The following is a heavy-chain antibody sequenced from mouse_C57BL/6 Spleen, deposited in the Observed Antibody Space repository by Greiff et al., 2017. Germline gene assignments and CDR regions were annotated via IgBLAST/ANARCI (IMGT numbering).Heavy chain of an antibody. J-gene: IGHJ3*01. CDR1: GYTFTDHT. CDR3: ARGEAYYGSSYGFAY. Sequence: QVQLQQSDAELVKPGASVKISCKVSGYTFTDHTIHWMKQRPEQGLEWIGYIYPRDGSTKYNEKFKGKATLTADKSSSTAYMQLNSLTSEDSAVYFCARGEAYYGSSYGFAYWGQGTLVTVSA. V-gene: IGHV1-78*01. D-gene: IGHD1-1*01. CDR2: IYPRDGST.